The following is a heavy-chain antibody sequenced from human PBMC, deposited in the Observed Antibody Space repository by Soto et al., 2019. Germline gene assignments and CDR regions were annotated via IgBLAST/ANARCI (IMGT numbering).Heavy chain of an antibody. CDR2: ISSSSSYI. Sequence: GGSLRLSCAASGFTFSSYSMNWVRQAPGKGLEWVSAISSSSSYIYYADSVKGRFTLSGDNAKNSLYLQMNSLRAEDTAVYYCARDLHRVVPAAISWFDPWGQGTLVTVSS. CDR3: ARDLHRVVPAAISWFDP. D-gene: IGHD2-2*02. CDR1: GFTFSSYS. V-gene: IGHV3-21*01. J-gene: IGHJ5*02.